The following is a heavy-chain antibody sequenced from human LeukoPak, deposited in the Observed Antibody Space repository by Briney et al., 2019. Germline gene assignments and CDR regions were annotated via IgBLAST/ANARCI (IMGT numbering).Heavy chain of an antibody. D-gene: IGHD2-21*02. J-gene: IGHJ4*02. Sequence: SGGSLRLSCAASGFTFSTYATHWVRQAPGKGLEWVTLISYDGSNKYYADSVKGRFTVSRDNSKNTLYLQMDSLLPEDTAVYYCARDDFSVTELFDYWGQGTRVTVSS. CDR3: ARDDFSVTELFDY. CDR2: ISYDGSNK. CDR1: GFTFSTYA. V-gene: IGHV3-30-3*01.